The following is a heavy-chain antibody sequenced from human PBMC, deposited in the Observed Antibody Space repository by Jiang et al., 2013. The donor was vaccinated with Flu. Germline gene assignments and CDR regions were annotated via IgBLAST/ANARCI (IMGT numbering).Heavy chain of an antibody. V-gene: IGHV4-39*01. CDR2: SGST. D-gene: IGHD6-13*01. Sequence: SGSTYYNPSLKSRVTISVDTSKNQFSLKLSSVTAADTAVYYCARWGIAAAVPTSSYYYGMDVWGQGTTVTVSS. J-gene: IGHJ6*02. CDR3: ARWGIAAAVPTSSYYYGMDV.